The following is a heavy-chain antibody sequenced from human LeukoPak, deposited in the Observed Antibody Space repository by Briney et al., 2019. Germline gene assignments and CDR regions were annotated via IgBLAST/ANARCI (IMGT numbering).Heavy chain of an antibody. CDR3: ARVYDSSGYYYVNWFDP. CDR1: GYTLTELS. D-gene: IGHD3-22*01. CDR2: FDPEDGET. Sequence: ASVKVSCKVSGYTLTELSMHWVRQAPGKGLEWMGGFDPEDGETIYAQKFQGRVTITADESTSTAYMELSSLRSEDTAVYYCARVYDSSGYYYVNWFDPWGQGTLVTVSS. V-gene: IGHV1-24*01. J-gene: IGHJ5*02.